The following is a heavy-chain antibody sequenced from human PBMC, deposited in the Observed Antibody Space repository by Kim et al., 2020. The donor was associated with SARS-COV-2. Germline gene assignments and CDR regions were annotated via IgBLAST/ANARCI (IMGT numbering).Heavy chain of an antibody. J-gene: IGHJ4*02. D-gene: IGHD3-10*01. CDR2: ISYDGSNK. CDR3: ARDPQMVRGGPDY. Sequence: GGSLRLSCAASGFTFSSYAMHWVRQAPGKGLEWVAVISYDGSNKYYADSVKGRFTISRDNSKNTLYLQMNSLRAEDTAVYYCARDPQMVRGGPDYWGQGT. V-gene: IGHV3-30*04. CDR1: GFTFSSYA.